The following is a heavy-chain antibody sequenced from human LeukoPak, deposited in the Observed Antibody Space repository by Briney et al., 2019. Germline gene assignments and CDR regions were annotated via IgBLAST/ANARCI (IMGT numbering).Heavy chain of an antibody. CDR1: GFTVSSNY. V-gene: IGHV3-53*01. J-gene: IGHJ4*02. D-gene: IGHD3-22*01. CDR2: IFSGGRP. CDR3: ARAPDSSGYYYISDY. Sequence: LSGGSLRLSCAASGFTVSSNYMSWVRQIPGKGLEWVSVIFSGGRPYYAEYVKGRFTISRDNCKNTLYLQMNSLRAEDTAAYYCARAPDSSGYYYISDYWGQGTLVTVSS.